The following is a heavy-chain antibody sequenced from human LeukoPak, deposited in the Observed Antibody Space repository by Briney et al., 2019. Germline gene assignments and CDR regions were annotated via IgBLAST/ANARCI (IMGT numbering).Heavy chain of an antibody. V-gene: IGHV4-59*01. CDR1: GGSISSYY. CDR3: ARVTYYYDSSGYYSGYYYYYMDV. Sequence: PSETLSLTCTVSGGSISSYYWSWIRQPPGKGLEWIGYIYYSGSTNYNPSLKSRVTISVDTSKNQFSLKLSSVTAADTAVYYCARVTYYYDSSGYYSGYYYYYMDVWGKGTTVTVSS. J-gene: IGHJ6*03. CDR2: IYYSGST. D-gene: IGHD3-22*01.